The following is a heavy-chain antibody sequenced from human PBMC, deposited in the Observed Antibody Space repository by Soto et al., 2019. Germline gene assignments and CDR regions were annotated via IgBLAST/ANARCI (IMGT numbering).Heavy chain of an antibody. CDR2: INAADGDT. J-gene: IGHJ5*02. D-gene: IGHD2-2*01. Sequence: QVQLVQSGAELKKPGASVKISCETSGYRFSTSGIHWLRQAPGQSLEWMGWINAADGDTKYSQKFQGRVTLSRDTSTSPAYMELSSLTSEATSIYYCARDSQRVQIPSTGWFDPWGQGTVVTVSS. CDR3: ARDSQRVQIPSTGWFDP. CDR1: GYRFSTSG. V-gene: IGHV1-3*01.